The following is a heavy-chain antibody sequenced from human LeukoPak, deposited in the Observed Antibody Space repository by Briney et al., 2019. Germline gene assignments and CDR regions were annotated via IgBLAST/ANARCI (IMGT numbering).Heavy chain of an antibody. Sequence: GGSLRLSCAASGFTFSRYWMHWFRQAPGKGLMWVSRISPDGSTTLYAASVKGRFTISRDNAKNTLYLQMNSLGAEDTAVYYCARAEYYDFWSGLDYWGQGTLVTVSS. CDR2: ISPDGSTT. CDR1: GFTFSRYW. J-gene: IGHJ4*02. CDR3: ARAEYYDFWSGLDY. V-gene: IGHV3-74*03. D-gene: IGHD3-3*01.